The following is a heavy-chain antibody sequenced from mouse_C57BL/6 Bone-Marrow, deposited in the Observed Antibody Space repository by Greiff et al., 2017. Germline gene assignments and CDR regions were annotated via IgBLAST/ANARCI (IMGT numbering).Heavy chain of an antibody. CDR3: SSYWYFDV. J-gene: IGHJ1*03. V-gene: IGHV1-81*01. CDR2: IYPRSGNT. D-gene: IGHD1-1*01. Sequence: QVQLKESGAELARPGASVKLSCKASGYTFTSYGISWVKQRTGQGLEWIGEIYPRSGNTYYNEKFKGKATLTADKSSSTAYMELRSLTAEDSAVYFCSSYWYFDVWGTGTTVTVSS. CDR1: GYTFTSYG.